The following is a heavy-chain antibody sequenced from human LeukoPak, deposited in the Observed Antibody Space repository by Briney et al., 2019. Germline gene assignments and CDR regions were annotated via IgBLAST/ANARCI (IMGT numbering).Heavy chain of an antibody. J-gene: IGHJ4*02. CDR2: ISGSGAST. D-gene: IGHD3-22*01. CDR1: GFTFSSYA. CDR3: AKGLDYYDSSGYSFFEY. Sequence: GGSLRLSCAASGFTFSSYAMHWVRQAPGKGLEWVSSISGSGASTYYADSVQGHLTISRDNSKNTLYLQLHSLRAEDTAMYYCAKGLDYYDSSGYSFFEYWGQGTLVTVSS. V-gene: IGHV3-23*01.